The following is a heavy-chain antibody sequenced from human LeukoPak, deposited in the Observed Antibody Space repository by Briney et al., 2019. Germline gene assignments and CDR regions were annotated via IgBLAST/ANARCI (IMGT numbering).Heavy chain of an antibody. CDR3: MARSTQSYYYFDY. V-gene: IGHV4-30-4*01. CDR2: IYYSGST. D-gene: IGHD5-24*01. Sequence: PSETLSLTCTVSGGSISSGDYYWSWIRQPPGKGLEWIGYIYYSGSTYYNPSLKSRVTISVDTSKNQFSLKLSSVTAADTAVYYCMARSTQSYYYFDYWGQGTLVTVSS. J-gene: IGHJ4*02. CDR1: GGSISSGDYY.